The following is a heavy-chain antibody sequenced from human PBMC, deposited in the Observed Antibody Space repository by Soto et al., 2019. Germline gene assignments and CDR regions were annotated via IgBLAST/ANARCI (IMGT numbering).Heavy chain of an antibody. CDR3: EKDQAVTIFGVVTTEFDY. CDR2: ISGSGGST. CDR1: GFTFSSYA. J-gene: IGHJ4*02. V-gene: IGHV3-23*01. D-gene: IGHD3-3*01. Sequence: GGSLRLSCAASGFTFSSYAMSWVRQAPGKGLEWVSAISGSGGSTYYADSVKGRFTISRDNSKNTLYLQMNSLRAEDTAVYYCEKDQAVTIFGVVTTEFDYWGQGTLVTVSS.